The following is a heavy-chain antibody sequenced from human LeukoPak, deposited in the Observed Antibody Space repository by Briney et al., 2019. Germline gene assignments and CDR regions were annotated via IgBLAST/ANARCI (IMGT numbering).Heavy chain of an antibody. Sequence: TGGSLILSCAASGFTFSSFGMSWVRQAPGKRLEWVSGISGSGGSTYYADSVKGRFTISRDNSKNTLSLQMNSLRAEDTAVYYCAKDWGYWGQGTLVTVSS. D-gene: IGHD3-16*01. CDR1: GFTFSSFG. CDR3: AKDWGY. V-gene: IGHV3-23*01. CDR2: ISGSGGST. J-gene: IGHJ4*02.